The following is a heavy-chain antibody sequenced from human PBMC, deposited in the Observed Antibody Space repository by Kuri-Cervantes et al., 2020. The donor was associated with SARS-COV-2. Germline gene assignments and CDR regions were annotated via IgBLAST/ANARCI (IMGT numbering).Heavy chain of an antibody. CDR3: AREITNYYDFWSGYFPGVDNYYGMDV. D-gene: IGHD3-3*01. CDR2: IIPIFGTA. CDR1: GGTFSSYA. V-gene: IGHV1-69*13. Sequence: SVKVSCKASGGTFSSYAISWVRQAPGQGLAWMGGIIPIFGTANYAQKFQGRVTITADESTSTAYMELRSLRSDDTAVYYCAREITNYYDFWSGYFPGVDNYYGMDVWGQGTTVTVSS. J-gene: IGHJ6*02.